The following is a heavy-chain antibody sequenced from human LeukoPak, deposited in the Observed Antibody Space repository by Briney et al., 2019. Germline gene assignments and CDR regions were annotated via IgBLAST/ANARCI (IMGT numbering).Heavy chain of an antibody. CDR3: AKDRRGTVVRGPIMQTRDYYFEY. Sequence: PGGSLRLSCAASGFTFSSYWMSWVRQAPGKGLEWVAFIRFDGSNKYYADSVKGRFTISRDNSKNTLYLQMNSLRAEDTAVYYCAKDRRGTVVRGPIMQTRDYYFEYWGQGTLVTVSS. V-gene: IGHV3-30*02. J-gene: IGHJ4*02. CDR2: IRFDGSNK. CDR1: GFTFSSYW. D-gene: IGHD3-10*01.